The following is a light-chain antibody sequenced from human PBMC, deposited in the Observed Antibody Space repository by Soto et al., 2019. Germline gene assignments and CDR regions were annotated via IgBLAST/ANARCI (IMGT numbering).Light chain of an antibody. Sequence: EIVMTQSPGTLSVNPGERVTLSCRASQSVSSNLAWHQQRPGQAPRLLIYDASNRATGIPARFSGSGSGTEFTLTISSLQSEDFAVYYCQQYNNWPLTFGQGTKVDIK. V-gene: IGKV3D-15*01. CDR1: QSVSSN. CDR3: QQYNNWPLT. J-gene: IGKJ1*01. CDR2: DAS.